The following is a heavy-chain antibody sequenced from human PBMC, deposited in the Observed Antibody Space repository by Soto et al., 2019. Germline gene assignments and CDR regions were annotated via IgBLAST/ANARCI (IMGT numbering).Heavy chain of an antibody. J-gene: IGHJ5*02. Sequence: QVQLVQSGAEVKKPGASVKVSCKASGYTFTSYGISWVRQAPGQGLEWMGWISAYNGNTNYAQKLQGRVTMTTDTSPSTAYMELRSLRSDDTAVYYCARDHCRSTSCYSPPDWFDPWGQGTLVTVSS. D-gene: IGHD2-2*01. V-gene: IGHV1-18*04. CDR3: ARDHCRSTSCYSPPDWFDP. CDR1: GYTFTSYG. CDR2: ISAYNGNT.